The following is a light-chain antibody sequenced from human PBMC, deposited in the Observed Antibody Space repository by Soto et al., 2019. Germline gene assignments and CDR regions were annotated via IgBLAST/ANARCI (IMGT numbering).Light chain of an antibody. V-gene: IGLV1-40*01. CDR3: QSYDSSLSGSEV. J-gene: IGLJ1*01. CDR2: GNG. CDR1: SSNIGAGYD. Sequence: QSVLTQPPSVSGAPGQRVTISCTCSSSNIGAGYDVHWYQQLPGTAPKLLMYGNGNRPSGVPDRFSGSKSGTSASLAITGLQAEDEADYYCQSYDSSLSGSEVFGTGTKVTVL.